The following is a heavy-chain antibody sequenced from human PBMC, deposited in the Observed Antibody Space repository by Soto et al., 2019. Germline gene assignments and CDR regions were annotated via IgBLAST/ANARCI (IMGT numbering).Heavy chain of an antibody. Sequence: SETLSLTCTVSGVSITSYFWSWIRQTPGKGLDWIGSISFSGATYSNPSLKGRAALSVDTSENHLSLTLNSVTSADTAVYYCARDGAYYGSGRIYYYYGMDVWGQGTTVTVSS. CDR2: ISFSGAT. D-gene: IGHD3-10*01. CDR1: GVSITSYF. V-gene: IGHV4-59*01. CDR3: ARDGAYYGSGRIYYYYGMDV. J-gene: IGHJ6*02.